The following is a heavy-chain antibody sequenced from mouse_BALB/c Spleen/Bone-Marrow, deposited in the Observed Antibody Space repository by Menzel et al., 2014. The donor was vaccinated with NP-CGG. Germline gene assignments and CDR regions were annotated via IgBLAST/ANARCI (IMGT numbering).Heavy chain of an antibody. CDR2: INPGSGST. V-gene: IGHV1-54*01. Sequence: VQLQQSGAELVRPGTSVKVSCKASGYAFTDYLMGWLKQRPGQGLEWIGAINPGSGSTNYNEKFKDKATLTADKSSSTAYMQLSSLTSDDSAVYFCARYDGYFDYWGQGTTLTVSS. J-gene: IGHJ2*01. CDR1: GYAFTDYL. CDR3: ARYDGYFDY. D-gene: IGHD2-3*01.